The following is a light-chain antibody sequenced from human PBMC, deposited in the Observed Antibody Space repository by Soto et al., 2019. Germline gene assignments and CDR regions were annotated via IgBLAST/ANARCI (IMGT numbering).Light chain of an antibody. V-gene: IGKV1-5*01. CDR2: DAS. Sequence: DIQMTQSPSTLSASGGDRVTSTCRASQSISSWLAWYQQKPGKAPNLLIYDASSLESGVPSRFSGSGSGTEVTLTICSLQRDDFATYYCQQDNSYSPYTFGQGTKLEIK. CDR3: QQDNSYSPYT. CDR1: QSISSW. J-gene: IGKJ2*01.